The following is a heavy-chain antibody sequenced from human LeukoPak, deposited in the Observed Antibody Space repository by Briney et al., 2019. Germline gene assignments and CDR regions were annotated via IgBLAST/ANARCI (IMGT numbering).Heavy chain of an antibody. CDR3: ARDSQGDILTGYYNYYYMNV. Sequence: GGSLRLSCAASGFTFSTYWMTWVRQAPGKGLEWVSYISSSGSTIYYADSVKGRFTISRDNAKNSLYLQMNSLRAEDTAVYYCARDSQGDILTGYYNYYYMNVWGKGTTVTVSS. CDR1: GFTFSTYW. J-gene: IGHJ6*03. V-gene: IGHV3-48*04. CDR2: ISSSGSTI. D-gene: IGHD3-9*01.